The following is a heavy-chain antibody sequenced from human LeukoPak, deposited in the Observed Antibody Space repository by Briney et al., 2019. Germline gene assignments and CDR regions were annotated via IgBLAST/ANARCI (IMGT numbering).Heavy chain of an antibody. V-gene: IGHV1-69*05. CDR2: IIPIFGTA. J-gene: IGHJ4*02. D-gene: IGHD2-2*02. Sequence: SVKVSCKASGGTFSSYAISWVRQAPGQGLEWMGGIIPIFGTANYAQKLQGRVTMTTDTSTSTAYMELRSLRSDDTAVYYCARDLIPNYCSSTSCYTAGDYWGQGTLVTVSS. CDR3: ARDLIPNYCSSTSCYTAGDY. CDR1: GGTFSSYA.